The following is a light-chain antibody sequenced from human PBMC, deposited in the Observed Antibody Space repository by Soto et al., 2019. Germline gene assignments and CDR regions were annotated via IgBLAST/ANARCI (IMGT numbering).Light chain of an antibody. CDR3: GSYAGSNDFLYV. CDR2: EVT. CDR1: SSDIGAYDY. V-gene: IGLV2-8*01. Sequence: QSALTQPASLSGSPGQSITISCTGTSSDIGAYDYVSWFQQHPGKAPKLMIYEVTKRPSGVPDRFSGSKSGNTASLTISGLQAEDEADYYCGSYAGSNDFLYVFGTGTKVTVL. J-gene: IGLJ1*01.